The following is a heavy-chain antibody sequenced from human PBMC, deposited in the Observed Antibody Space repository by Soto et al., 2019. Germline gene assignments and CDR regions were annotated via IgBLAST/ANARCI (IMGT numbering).Heavy chain of an antibody. Sequence: PGGSLRLSCAASGFTFSAYAMHWVRQAPGTGLEWVARILDDGGSQHYANFVKGRFTISRDNSKNTLYLQMNSLRPEDTAVYYCARHLSHLEPGWFDPWGRGXLVTVSS. CDR2: ILDDGGSQ. D-gene: IGHD1-1*01. CDR1: GFTFSAYA. J-gene: IGHJ5*02. CDR3: ARHLSHLEPGWFDP. V-gene: IGHV3-30-3*01.